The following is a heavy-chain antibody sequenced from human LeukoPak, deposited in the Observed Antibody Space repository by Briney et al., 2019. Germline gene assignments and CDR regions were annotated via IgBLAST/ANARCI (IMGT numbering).Heavy chain of an antibody. CDR3: ARGQGTVTTH. V-gene: IGHV4-34*01. CDR2: INHSGSA. J-gene: IGHJ4*02. Sequence: SETLSLTCAVSGGSFSGYYWTLIRQPPGKGLEWIGEINHSGSANYNPSLMSRVTISLDTSKNHFFLNLSSVTAADTAVYYCARGQGTVTTHWGQGTLVTVSS. D-gene: IGHD4-17*01. CDR1: GGSFSGYY.